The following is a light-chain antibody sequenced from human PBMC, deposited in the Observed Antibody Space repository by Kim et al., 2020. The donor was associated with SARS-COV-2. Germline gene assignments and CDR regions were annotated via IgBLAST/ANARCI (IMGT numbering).Light chain of an antibody. CDR2: KAS. CDR3: QQYKSYSPWT. Sequence: SEGDRVTITCRASQRISSWLAWYQQKPGKAPKLLSYKASSLESGVPSRFSGSGYGTEFTLTISSMQPDDIATYYCQQYKSYSPWTFGQGTGVDIK. V-gene: IGKV1-5*03. CDR1: QRISSW. J-gene: IGKJ1*01.